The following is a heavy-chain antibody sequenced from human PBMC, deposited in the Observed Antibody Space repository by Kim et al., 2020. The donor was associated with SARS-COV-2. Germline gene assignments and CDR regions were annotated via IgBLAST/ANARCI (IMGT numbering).Heavy chain of an antibody. CDR1: GGSFSGYY. D-gene: IGHD3-10*01. CDR3: ARGTKNSRGVIITVAFDI. Sequence: SETLSLTCAAYGGSFSGYYWSWIRQPPGKGLEWIGEINHSGSTNYNPSLKSRVTISVDTSKNQFSLKLSSVTAADTAVYYCARGTKNSRGVIITVAFDIWGQGTMVTVSS. V-gene: IGHV4-34*01. CDR2: INHSGST. J-gene: IGHJ3*02.